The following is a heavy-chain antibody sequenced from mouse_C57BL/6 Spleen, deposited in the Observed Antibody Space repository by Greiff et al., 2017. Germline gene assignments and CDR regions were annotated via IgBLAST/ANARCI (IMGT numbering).Heavy chain of an antibody. CDR2: IYPGSGST. D-gene: IGHD2-4*01. V-gene: IGHV1-55*01. CDR3: ARGDEYDGSAWFAY. J-gene: IGHJ3*01. Sequence: QVQLQQPGAELVKPGASVKMSCKASGYTFTSYWITWVKQRPGQGLEWIGDIYPGSGSTNYNEKFTSKATLTVDTSSSTAYMQLSSLTSEDSAVYYYARGDEYDGSAWFAYWGQGTLVTVSA. CDR1: GYTFTSYW.